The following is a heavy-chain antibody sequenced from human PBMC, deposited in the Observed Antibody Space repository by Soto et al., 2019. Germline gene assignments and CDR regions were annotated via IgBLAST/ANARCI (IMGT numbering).Heavy chain of an antibody. CDR3: ARGPEYSSGADYYGMDV. D-gene: IGHD6-19*01. CDR1: CYTFTSYG. J-gene: IGHJ6*02. CDR2: ISAYNGNT. V-gene: IGHV1-18*04. Sequence: ASVKVSCKASCYTFTSYGISWVRQAPGQGLEWMGWISAYNGNTNYAQKLQGRVTMTTDTSTSTAYMELRSLRSDDTAVYYCARGPEYSSGADYYGMDVWGQGTTVTVSS.